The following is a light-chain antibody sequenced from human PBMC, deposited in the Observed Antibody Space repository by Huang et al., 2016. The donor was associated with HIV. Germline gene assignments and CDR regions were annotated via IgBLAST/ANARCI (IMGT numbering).Light chain of an antibody. CDR2: DAS. J-gene: IGKJ2*01. V-gene: IGKV3-11*01. CDR3: QQRNDWPPYT. Sequence: EVVLTQSPATLSLSPGERATLSCMASQSVTNFLAWYQQKPGQPPRLLLFDASTRATGIPPRFSGSGSGTDCTLTISSLEPEDFAVYYCQQRNDWPPYTFGQGTRLEIK. CDR1: QSVTNF.